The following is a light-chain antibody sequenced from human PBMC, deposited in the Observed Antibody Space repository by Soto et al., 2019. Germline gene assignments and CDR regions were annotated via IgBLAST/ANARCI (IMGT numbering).Light chain of an antibody. CDR1: SSDVGGYNY. CDR3: SSDTSSSTLYV. Sequence: QSALTQPASVSGSPGQSITISCTGTSSDVGGYNYVSWYQQHPGKAPKLMIYDVSNRPSGVSNRFSGSKSVNTASLTISGLQAEYDADYYCSSDTSSSTLYVFGTGTKLTVL. CDR2: DVS. V-gene: IGLV2-14*01. J-gene: IGLJ1*01.